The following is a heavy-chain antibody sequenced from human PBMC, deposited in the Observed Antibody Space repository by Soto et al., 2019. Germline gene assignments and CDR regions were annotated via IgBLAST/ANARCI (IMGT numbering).Heavy chain of an antibody. J-gene: IGHJ4*02. D-gene: IGHD3-10*01. Sequence: ASVKVSCKASGYTFTSYGISWVRQAPGQGLEWMGWISAYNGNTNYAQKLQGRVTMTTDTSTSTAYMELRSLRSDDTAVYYCAREPELLWFGESQFGYWGQGTLVTVSS. V-gene: IGHV1-18*01. CDR1: GYTFTSYG. CDR2: ISAYNGNT. CDR3: AREPELLWFGESQFGY.